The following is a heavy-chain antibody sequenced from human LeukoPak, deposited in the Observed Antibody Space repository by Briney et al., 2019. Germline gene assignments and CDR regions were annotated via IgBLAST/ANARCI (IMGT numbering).Heavy chain of an antibody. CDR3: ARDPIRFGAFDI. D-gene: IGHD3-16*01. Sequence: GGSLRLSCAASGFTFSSYSMNWVRQAPGKGLEWVSSISSSSSYIYYADSVKGRFTISRDNAKNSLYLQMNSLRAEDTAVYYCARDPIRFGAFDIWGQGTMVTVSS. CDR2: ISSSSSYI. CDR1: GFTFSSYS. V-gene: IGHV3-21*01. J-gene: IGHJ3*02.